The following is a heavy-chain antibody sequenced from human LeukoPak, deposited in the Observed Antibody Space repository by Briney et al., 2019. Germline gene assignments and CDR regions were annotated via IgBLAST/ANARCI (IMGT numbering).Heavy chain of an antibody. Sequence: GGSLRLSCAASGFTFSSYAMSWVRQAPGKGLEWVSSISGSGGSTYYSDSVKGRFTVSRDNAKNSLSLQMNSLRAEDTAVYYCARMYEYSSGWYRNDYWGQGTLVTVSS. V-gene: IGHV3-23*01. D-gene: IGHD6-19*01. CDR3: ARMYEYSSGWYRNDY. CDR1: GFTFSSYA. CDR2: ISGSGGST. J-gene: IGHJ4*02.